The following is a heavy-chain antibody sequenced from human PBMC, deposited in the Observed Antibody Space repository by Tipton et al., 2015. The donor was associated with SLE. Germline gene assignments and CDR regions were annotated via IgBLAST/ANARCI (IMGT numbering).Heavy chain of an antibody. CDR2: ISGSGGST. J-gene: IGHJ6*02. Sequence: SLRLSCSASGFTFSSYAMSWVRQAPGKGLEWVSTISGSGGSTYYADSVKGRFTISRDNSKNTLYLQMNSLRAEDTAVYYCAKDAAVVLRFLEWAGGYGMDVWGQGTTVTVSS. V-gene: IGHV3-23*01. CDR3: AKDAAVVLRFLEWAGGYGMDV. D-gene: IGHD3-3*01. CDR1: GFTFSSYA.